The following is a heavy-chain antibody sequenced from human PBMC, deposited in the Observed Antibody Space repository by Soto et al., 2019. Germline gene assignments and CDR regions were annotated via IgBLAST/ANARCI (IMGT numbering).Heavy chain of an antibody. D-gene: IGHD3-22*01. J-gene: IGHJ4*02. CDR3: ASTHYYDSSGYSLDY. CDR2: INPNSGGT. Sequence: QVQLVQSGAEVKKPGASVKVSCKASGYTFTGYYMHWVRQAPGQGLEWMGWINPNSGGTNYAQKFQGWGTMTRDTSISTAYMELSRLRSDDTAVYYCASTHYYDSSGYSLDYWGQGTLVTVSS. V-gene: IGHV1-2*04. CDR1: GYTFTGYY.